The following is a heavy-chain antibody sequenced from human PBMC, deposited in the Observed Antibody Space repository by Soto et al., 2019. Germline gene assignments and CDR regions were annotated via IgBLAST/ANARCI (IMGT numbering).Heavy chain of an antibody. J-gene: IGHJ6*02. D-gene: IGHD4-4*01. Sequence: QVQLVQSGAEVKKPGSSVKVSCKASGGTFSSYAISWVRQAPGQGLEWMGGIIPIFGTANYAQKFQGRVTLTADETTSTTYRELSSLRSENTAEYYCVSTGTMDYYDYCGMDVWGQGNTVTVSS. CDR2: IIPIFGTA. CDR1: GGTFSSYA. V-gene: IGHV1-69*12. CDR3: VSTGTMDYYDYCGMDV.